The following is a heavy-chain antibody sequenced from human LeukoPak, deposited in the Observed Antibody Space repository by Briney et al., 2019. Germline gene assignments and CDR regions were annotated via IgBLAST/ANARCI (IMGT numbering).Heavy chain of an antibody. J-gene: IGHJ4*02. Sequence: GGSLRLSCAASGFTFGDYAMSWVRQAPGKGLEWVGFIRSKTYGGAPDYGASVRGRFTIYRDDSKSIAYLQMNSLEIEDTAMYYCARVGIAINGRDPVDYWGQGTLVTVSS. CDR1: GFTFGDYA. CDR2: IRSKTYGGAP. D-gene: IGHD2-8*01. V-gene: IGHV3-49*04. CDR3: ARVGIAINGRDPVDY.